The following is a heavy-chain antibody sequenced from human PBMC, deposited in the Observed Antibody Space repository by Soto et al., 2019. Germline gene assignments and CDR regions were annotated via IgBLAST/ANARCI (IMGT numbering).Heavy chain of an antibody. CDR3: ARKGPPRDAFDI. Sequence: PXXSLTLSCAASGFTFSSYAMRWVRQAPGKGLEWVSAISGSGGSTHYADSVKGRFTISRDNSKNTLYVQMNSMRAEDTAIYYCARKGPPRDAFDIWGQGTMVTVSS. CDR2: ISGSGGST. J-gene: IGHJ3*02. CDR1: GFTFSSYA. V-gene: IGHV3-23*01.